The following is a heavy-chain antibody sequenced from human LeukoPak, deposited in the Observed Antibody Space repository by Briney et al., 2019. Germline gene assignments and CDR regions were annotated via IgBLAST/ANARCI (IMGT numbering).Heavy chain of an antibody. Sequence: PGGSLRLSCAASGFTFSSYWMQWVRQARGKGLVGVSRINSDGSSTIYADSVKGGFTISRDNANNTLYLQMNSLRAEDTAVYYCALSMTTVTNDYWGQGPLVTVSS. J-gene: IGHJ4*02. CDR3: ALSMTTVTNDY. V-gene: IGHV3-74*01. CDR1: GFTFSSYW. D-gene: IGHD4-17*01. CDR2: INSDGSST.